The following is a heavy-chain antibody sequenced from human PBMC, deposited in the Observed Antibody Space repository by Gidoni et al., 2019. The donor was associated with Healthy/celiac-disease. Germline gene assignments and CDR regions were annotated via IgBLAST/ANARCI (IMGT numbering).Heavy chain of an antibody. J-gene: IGHJ5*02. CDR2: ATRKIDGGTT. Sequence: EVQLVESGGGLVKPGGPLRLSCAASGFTFSTAWMSWIRQAPGKGLEWVGRATRKIDGGTTECAAPVKGRFTISRDDSENTLYLQMNSLKTEDTAVYYGWGDYYSSGTYKSDWFDPWGQGTLVTVSS. V-gene: IGHV3-15*01. CDR3: WGDYYSSGTYKSDWFDP. CDR1: GFTFSTAW. D-gene: IGHD3-10*01.